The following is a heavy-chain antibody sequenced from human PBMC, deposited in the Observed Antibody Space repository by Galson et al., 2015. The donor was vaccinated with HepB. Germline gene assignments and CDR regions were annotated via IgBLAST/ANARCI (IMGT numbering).Heavy chain of an antibody. CDR3: ARCYGSGRGPLYGMDV. CDR2: ISYDGSNK. D-gene: IGHD3-10*01. V-gene: IGHV3-30-3*01. CDR1: GFTFSSYA. Sequence: SLRLSCAASGFTFSSYAMHWVRQAPGKGLEWVAVISYDGSNKYYADSVKGRFTISRDNSKNTLYLQMNSLRAEDTAVYYCARCYGSGRGPLYGMDVWGQGTTVTVSS. J-gene: IGHJ6*02.